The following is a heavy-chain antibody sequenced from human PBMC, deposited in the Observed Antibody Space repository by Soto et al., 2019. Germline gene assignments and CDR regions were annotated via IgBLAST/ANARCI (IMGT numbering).Heavy chain of an antibody. CDR1: GFSFSGLW. V-gene: IGHV3-74*01. D-gene: IGHD3-9*01. Sequence: EVQLVESGGGLVQPGGRMRLSCAASGFSFSGLWVHWVRQAAGEGLVWVSRISHDGSSTSYADSVEARFTITRDNARNTLYLQMTSLSVEVTPVYYCRSLSIAGAHFACDIWGQGKMVTVSS. CDR3: RSLSIAGAHFACDI. CDR2: ISHDGSST. J-gene: IGHJ3*02.